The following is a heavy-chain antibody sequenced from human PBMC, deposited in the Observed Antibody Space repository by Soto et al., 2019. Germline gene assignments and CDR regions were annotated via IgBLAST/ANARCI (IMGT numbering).Heavy chain of an antibody. CDR2: IYHSGSN. V-gene: IGHV4-4*02. CDR3: AGVRGGYYYAMDV. J-gene: IGHJ6*02. D-gene: IGHD3-10*02. Sequence: QVQLQESGPGLVKPSGTLSLTCAVSGGSISSSNWWSWVRQPPGKGLGWIGEIYHSGSNNYNPALQGRVPISVDQTDNPFLLEVSSVGAAGTAGYYLAGVRGGYYYAMDVWGQGTTVTVSS. CDR1: GGSISSSNW.